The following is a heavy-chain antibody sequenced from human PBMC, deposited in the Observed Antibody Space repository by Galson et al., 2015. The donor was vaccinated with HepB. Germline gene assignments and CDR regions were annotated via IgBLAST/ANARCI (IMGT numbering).Heavy chain of an antibody. CDR2: IYPGDSDT. CDR3: ARQRWSYYGAVIDAFDI. D-gene: IGHD1-26*01. V-gene: IGHV5-51*01. CDR1: GYSFTSYW. Sequence: QSGAEVKKPGESLKISCKGSGYSFTSYWIGWVRQMPGKGLEWMGIIYPGDSDTRYSPSFQGQVTISADKSISTAYLQWSSLKASDTAMYYCARQRWSYYGAVIDAFDIWGQGTMVTVSS. J-gene: IGHJ3*02.